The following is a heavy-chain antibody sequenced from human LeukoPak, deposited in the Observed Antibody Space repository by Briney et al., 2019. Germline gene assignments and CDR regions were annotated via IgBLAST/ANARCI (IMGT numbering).Heavy chain of an antibody. J-gene: IGHJ4*02. Sequence: SETLSLTCTVSGGSISSYYWSWIRQPAGKGLEWIGRIYTSGSTNYNPSLKSRVTMSVDTSKNQFSLKLSSVTAADTAVYYCARERGDYYDSSGYPGKRFDYWGQGTLATVSS. CDR1: GGSISSYY. V-gene: IGHV4-4*07. D-gene: IGHD3-22*01. CDR3: ARERGDYYDSSGYPGKRFDY. CDR2: IYTSGST.